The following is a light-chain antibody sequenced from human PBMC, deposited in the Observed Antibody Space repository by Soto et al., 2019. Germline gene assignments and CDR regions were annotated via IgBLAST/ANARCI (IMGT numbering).Light chain of an antibody. V-gene: IGKV3-20*01. CDR2: GAS. CDR1: QTIRDSY. Sequence: EIVLTQSPGTLSVSPGERATLSCRASQTIRDSYVAWYQQKPGQAPRLLIYGASNRATGVPDRFSGRGSGLGFTLIISRLEPEDCAVYYCQQYGSSPLTFGGGTKVEIK. J-gene: IGKJ4*02. CDR3: QQYGSSPLT.